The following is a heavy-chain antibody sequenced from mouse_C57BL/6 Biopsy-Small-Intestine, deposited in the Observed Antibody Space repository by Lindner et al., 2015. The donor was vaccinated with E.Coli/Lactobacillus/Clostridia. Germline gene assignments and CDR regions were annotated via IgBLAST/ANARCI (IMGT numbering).Heavy chain of an antibody. J-gene: IGHJ2*01. CDR2: INPGSGGT. CDR1: GYAFTNYL. D-gene: IGHD2-1*01. V-gene: IGHV1-54*01. Sequence: LQESGAELVRPGTSVKVSCKASGYAFTNYLIEWVKQRPGQGLEWIGVINPGSGGTNYNEKFKGKATLTADKSSSTAYMQLSSLTSEDSAVCFCATYGNFDYWGQGTTLTVSS. CDR3: ATYGNFDY.